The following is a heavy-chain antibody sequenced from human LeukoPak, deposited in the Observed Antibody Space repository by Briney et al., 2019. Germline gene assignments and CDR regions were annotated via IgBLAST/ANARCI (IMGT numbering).Heavy chain of an antibody. D-gene: IGHD3-3*01. J-gene: IGHJ6*03. V-gene: IGHV3-23*01. Sequence: GGSLRLSCAASGFTFSSYAMSWVRQAPGKGLEWVSAISGSGGRTYYADSVKGRFTISRDNSKNTLYLQMNSLRAEDTAVYYCAKGSRITIFGVVIENGVGYMDVWGKGTTVTVSS. CDR2: ISGSGGRT. CDR3: AKGSRITIFGVVIENGVGYMDV. CDR1: GFTFSSYA.